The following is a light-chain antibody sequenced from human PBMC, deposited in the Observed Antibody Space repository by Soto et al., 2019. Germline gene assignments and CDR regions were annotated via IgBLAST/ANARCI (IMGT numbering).Light chain of an antibody. CDR1: QSVSTSY. CDR3: QQYGSSAYT. J-gene: IGKJ2*01. Sequence: EIVLTQSPGTLSLSPGESATLSCRASQSVSTSYLAWYQQKPGQAPRLLIYGASSRATGIPDRFSGSGSGTHFTLTISRLEPEDVAVYYCQQYGSSAYTFGQGTKLEIK. CDR2: GAS. V-gene: IGKV3-20*01.